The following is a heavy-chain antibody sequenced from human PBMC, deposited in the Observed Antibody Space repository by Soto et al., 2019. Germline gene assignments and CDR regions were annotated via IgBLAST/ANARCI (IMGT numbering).Heavy chain of an antibody. V-gene: IGHV1-69*13. CDR3: ARVMGPWAYYYGMDG. CDR2: IIPIFGTA. CDR1: GGTFSSYA. Sequence: SVKVSCKASGGTFSSYAISWVRQAPGQGLEWMGGIIPIFGTANYAQKFQGRVTITADESTSTAYMELSSLRSEDTAVYYCARVMGPWAYYYGMDGWGQGTTVTVSS. J-gene: IGHJ6*02. D-gene: IGHD1-26*01.